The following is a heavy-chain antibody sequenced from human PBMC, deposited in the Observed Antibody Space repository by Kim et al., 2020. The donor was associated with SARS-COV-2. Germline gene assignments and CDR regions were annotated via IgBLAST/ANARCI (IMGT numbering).Heavy chain of an antibody. CDR2: INHSGST. J-gene: IGHJ6*03. D-gene: IGHD6-6*01. CDR1: GGSFSGYY. V-gene: IGHV4-34*01. Sequence: SETLSLTCAVYGGSFSGYYWSWIRQPPGKGLEWIGEINHSGSTNYNPSLKSRVTISVDTSKNQFSLKLSSVTAADTAVYYCARGNSSSRPTRYYYYYIDV. CDR3: ARGNSSSRPTRYYYYYIDV.